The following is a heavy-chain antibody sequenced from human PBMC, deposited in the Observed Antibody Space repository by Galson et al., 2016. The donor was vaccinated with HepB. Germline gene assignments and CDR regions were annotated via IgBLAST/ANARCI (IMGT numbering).Heavy chain of an antibody. V-gene: IGHV3-30*18. CDR2: ISYDGSNK. CDR3: AKGRLAAPTRHNWFDP. CDR1: GFTFSSYG. D-gene: IGHD2-15*01. J-gene: IGHJ5*02. Sequence: SLRLSCAASGFTFSSYGMHWVRQAPGKGLEWVAVISYDGSNKYYADSVKGRFTISRDNSKNTLYLQMNSLRAEDTAVYYCAKGRLAAPTRHNWFDPWGQGTLVTVSS.